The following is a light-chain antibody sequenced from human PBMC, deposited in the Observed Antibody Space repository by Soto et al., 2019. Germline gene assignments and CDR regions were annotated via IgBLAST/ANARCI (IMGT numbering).Light chain of an antibody. J-gene: IGKJ5*01. CDR1: QGISRW. Sequence: DIQMTQSPSSVSASVGDRVTITCRASQGISRWFAWYQQKPGRAPKLLIYDASTLESGVPSRFSGSGSETEFTLTISRLQPDDFATYFCHSRAFGQGTRLEN. V-gene: IGKV1-5*01. CDR2: DAS. CDR3: HSRA.